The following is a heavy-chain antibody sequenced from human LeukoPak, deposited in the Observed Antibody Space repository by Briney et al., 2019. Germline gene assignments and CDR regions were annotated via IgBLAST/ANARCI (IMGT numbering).Heavy chain of an antibody. J-gene: IGHJ4*02. CDR1: GFTFSSYA. Sequence: EGSLRLSCAVSGFTFSSYAISWVRQAPGKGLEWVSGISGSGGTTYYADSVKGRFTISREESKNTVYLQMISLRGEDTAVYFCARWGGSRWHDFDYWGQGTLVTVSS. D-gene: IGHD6-13*01. V-gene: IGHV3-23*01. CDR2: ISGSGGTT. CDR3: ARWGGSRWHDFDY.